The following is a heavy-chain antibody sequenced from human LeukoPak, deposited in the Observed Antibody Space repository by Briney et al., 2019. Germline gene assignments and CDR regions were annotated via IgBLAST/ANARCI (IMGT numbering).Heavy chain of an antibody. Sequence: SETLSLTCTVSGGSISGYYWSWIRQPAGKRLEWIGRVYTSGNTNYNPSLKSRVTMSVDTSRNQFSLKLTSVTAADTAVYYCARGDFWNGYYNYWGQGTLVTFSS. D-gene: IGHD3-3*01. CDR2: VYTSGNT. J-gene: IGHJ4*02. CDR3: ARGDFWNGYYNY. CDR1: GGSISGYY. V-gene: IGHV4-4*07.